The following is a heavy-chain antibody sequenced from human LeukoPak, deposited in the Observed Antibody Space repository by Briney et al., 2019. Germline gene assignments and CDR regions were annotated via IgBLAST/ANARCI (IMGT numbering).Heavy chain of an antibody. D-gene: IGHD2-8*01. J-gene: IGHJ4*02. V-gene: IGHV4-34*01. CDR2: INHSGST. CDR3: ARGPSLYCTNGVCYIRYFDY. Sequence: SETLSLTCAVYGGSFSGYYWSWIRQPPGKGLEWIGEINHSGSTNYNPSLKSRVTISVDTSKNQFSLKLSSVTAADTAVYYCARGPSLYCTNGVCYIRYFDYWGQGTLVTVSS. CDR1: GGSFSGYY.